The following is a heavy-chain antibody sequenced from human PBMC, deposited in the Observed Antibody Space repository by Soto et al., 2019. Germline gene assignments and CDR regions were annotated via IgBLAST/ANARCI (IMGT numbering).Heavy chain of an antibody. Sequence: QVQLVQSGPEVKKAGASMKVSCRASGYVFPDFDINWVRQAPGQGLEWMGWMNPNSGYTRYSSKFEGRVSMTRDTSITTAYLEVTGLRPDDTAIYFGARALPGLGPLDFWAQGTPVTVSS. CDR1: GYVFPDFD. V-gene: IGHV1-8*01. CDR2: MNPNSGYT. CDR3: ARALPGLGPLDF. J-gene: IGHJ4*02. D-gene: IGHD1-26*01.